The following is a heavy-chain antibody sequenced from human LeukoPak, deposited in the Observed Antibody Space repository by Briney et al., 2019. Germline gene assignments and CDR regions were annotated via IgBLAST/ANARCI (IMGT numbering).Heavy chain of an antibody. CDR1: GFTFSSYW. CDR3: AKEGAYPIITYDS. J-gene: IGHJ5*01. V-gene: IGHV3-7*01. CDR2: IKRDGNEK. Sequence: GGSLRLSCAASGFTFSSYWMNWVRQAPGKGIEGVANIKRDGNEKNYVDSVKGRFSISRDNAKNSLYLQMDSLRAEDTAVYYCAKEGAYPIITYDSWGQGALVTVSS. D-gene: IGHD3-10*01.